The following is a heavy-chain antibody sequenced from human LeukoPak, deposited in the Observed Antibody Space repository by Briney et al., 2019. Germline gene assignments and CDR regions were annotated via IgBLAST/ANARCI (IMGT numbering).Heavy chain of an antibody. D-gene: IGHD5-18*01. CDR2: MYYSGST. CDR3: ARTRGNSYGYLDY. J-gene: IGHJ4*02. Sequence: SETLSLTCTVSGGSISSSSYYWGWIRQPPGKGLEWIGSMYYSGSTYYNPSLKSRVTILADTSKNQFSLKLSSVTAADTAVYHCARTRGNSYGYLDYWGQGTLVTVSS. V-gene: IGHV4-39*07. CDR1: GGSISSSSYY.